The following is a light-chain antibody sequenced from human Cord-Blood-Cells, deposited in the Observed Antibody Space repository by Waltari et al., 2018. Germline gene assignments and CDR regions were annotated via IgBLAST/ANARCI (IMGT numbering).Light chain of an antibody. V-gene: IGKV3-11*01. CDR2: DAS. Sequence: EIVLTQSPATLPLSPGERATLSCRASQSVSSYLAWSQRKPGQAPRLLIYDASNSATGIPARFSGSGSGTDFTLTISSLEPEDFAVYYCQQRSNWPPTFGGGTKVEIK. J-gene: IGKJ4*01. CDR3: QQRSNWPPT. CDR1: QSVSSY.